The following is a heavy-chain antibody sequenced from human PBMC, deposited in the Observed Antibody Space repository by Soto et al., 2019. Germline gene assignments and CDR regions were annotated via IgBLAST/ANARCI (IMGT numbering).Heavy chain of an antibody. J-gene: IGHJ5*02. Sequence: GGSLRLSCAASGFTFSSYGMHWVRQARGKGLEWVAVIWYDGSKKYYADSVKGRFTISRDNSKNTLYLQMNSLRAEDTAVYYCATAGRYYDSSADNWFDPWGQGTLVTSPQ. CDR1: GFTFSSYG. D-gene: IGHD3-22*01. V-gene: IGHV3-33*01. CDR2: IWYDGSKK. CDR3: ATAGRYYDSSADNWFDP.